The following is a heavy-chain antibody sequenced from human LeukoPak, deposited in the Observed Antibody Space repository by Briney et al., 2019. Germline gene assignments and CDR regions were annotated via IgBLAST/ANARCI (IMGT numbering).Heavy chain of an antibody. J-gene: IGHJ4*02. CDR3: AKAANYDILTGYYLDY. CDR2: ITGGGDTT. V-gene: IGHV3-23*01. CDR1: GFTFSSYA. Sequence: GGSLRLSCAASGFTFSSYAMTWVRQAPGKGLEWVSAITGGGDTTYYADSVKGRFTISRDNSKNTLYLQMNNLRAEDTAVYYCAKAANYDILTGYYLDYWGQGTLVTVSS. D-gene: IGHD3-9*01.